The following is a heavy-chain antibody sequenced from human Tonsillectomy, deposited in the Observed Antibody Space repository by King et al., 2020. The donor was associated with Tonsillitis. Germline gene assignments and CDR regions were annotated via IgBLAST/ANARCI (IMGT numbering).Heavy chain of an antibody. Sequence: VQLVESGAEVKKPGESLRISCKASGYSYTSYWIIWVRQMPGKGLEWMGRINPSDSYTEYSPSFQGHVTISADKSISTAYLHWSSLKASDTATYYCARIIMITFGGVLVGNWFDPWGQGTLVTVSS. CDR1: GYSYTSYW. CDR2: INPSDSYT. J-gene: IGHJ5*02. CDR3: ARIIMITFGGVLVGNWFDP. V-gene: IGHV5-10-1*03. D-gene: IGHD3-16*02.